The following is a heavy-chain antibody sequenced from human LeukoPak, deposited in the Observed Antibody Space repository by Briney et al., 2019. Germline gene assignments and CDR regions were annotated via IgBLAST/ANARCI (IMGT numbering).Heavy chain of an antibody. CDR2: LNPSGGST. Sequence: GASVKVSCKASGYTFTSYYMHWVRQAPGQGLEWMGILNPSGGSTRYAQKFQGRVTMTRDMSTSTVYMELSSLRSDDTAVYYCARDLPQPMVRGVIGYWGQGTLVTVSS. CDR1: GYTFTSYY. V-gene: IGHV1-46*01. CDR3: ARDLPQPMVRGVIGY. J-gene: IGHJ4*02. D-gene: IGHD3-10*01.